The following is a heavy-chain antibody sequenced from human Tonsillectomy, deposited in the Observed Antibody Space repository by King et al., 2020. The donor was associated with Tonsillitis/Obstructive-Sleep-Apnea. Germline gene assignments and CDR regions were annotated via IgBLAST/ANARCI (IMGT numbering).Heavy chain of an antibody. CDR1: GGSFSGYY. D-gene: IGHD3-3*01. V-gene: IGHV4-34*01. J-gene: IGHJ6*03. Sequence: VQLQQWGAGLLKPSETLSLTCAVYGGSFSGYYWSWIRQPPGKGLEWIGEINHSGSTHYNPSLKSRVTISVDTSKNQFSLKLSSVTAADTAVYYCARGGGDYDFWSGYSVYYYYMDVWGKGTTVTVSS. CDR2: INHSGST. CDR3: ARGGGDYDFWSGYSVYYYYMDV.